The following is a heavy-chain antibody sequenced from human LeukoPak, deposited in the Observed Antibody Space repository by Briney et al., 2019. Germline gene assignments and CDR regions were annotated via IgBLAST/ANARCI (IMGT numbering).Heavy chain of an antibody. Sequence: SETLSLTCAVYGGSFSGYYWSWIRQPPGKGLEWIGEINHSGSTNYNPSLKSRVTISVDTSKNQFSLKLSSVTAADTAVYYCARVRVQLLSSRGRMDVWGKGTTVTVSS. V-gene: IGHV4-34*01. D-gene: IGHD2-2*01. CDR3: ARVRVQLLSSRGRMDV. CDR1: GGSFSGYY. J-gene: IGHJ6*04. CDR2: INHSGST.